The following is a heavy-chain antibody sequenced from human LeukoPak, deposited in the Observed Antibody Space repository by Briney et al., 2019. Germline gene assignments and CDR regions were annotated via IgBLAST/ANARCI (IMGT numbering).Heavy chain of an antibody. Sequence: PGGSLRLSCAASGFTFSRYWMHWVRQAPGRGLVWVSGINSDGSFTTYADSVKGRFTISRDNAKNTLYLQMNSLRAEDTAVYYCARGDGYGYISWGQGTLVTVSS. D-gene: IGHD5-18*01. J-gene: IGHJ5*02. V-gene: IGHV3-74*01. CDR1: GFTFSRYW. CDR3: ARGDGYGYIS. CDR2: INSDGSFT.